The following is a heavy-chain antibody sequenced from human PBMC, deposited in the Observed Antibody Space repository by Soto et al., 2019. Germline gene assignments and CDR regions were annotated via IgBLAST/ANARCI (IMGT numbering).Heavy chain of an antibody. J-gene: IGHJ5*02. CDR3: ARVPSFHDYGDYDGPTWFDP. D-gene: IGHD4-17*01. V-gene: IGHV1-18*01. CDR2: ISAYNGNT. CDR1: GYTFTSYG. Sequence: QVQLVQSGAEVKKPGASVKVSCKASGYTFTSYGISWVRQAPGQGLEWMGWISAYNGNTNYAQKLQGRVTMTTDTSXXTXYXVLRSLRSDDTAVYYCARVPSFHDYGDYDGPTWFDPWGQGTLVTVSS.